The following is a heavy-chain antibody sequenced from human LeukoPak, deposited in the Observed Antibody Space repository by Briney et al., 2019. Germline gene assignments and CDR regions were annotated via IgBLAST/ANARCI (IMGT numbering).Heavy chain of an antibody. Sequence: NAGGSLRLSCAASGFTFSSYSMNWVRQAPGKGLEWVSSISSSSSYIYYADSVKGRFTISRDNAKNSLYLQMNSLRAEDTAVYYCARGLLEHDFWSGSNIDYWGQGTLVTVSS. CDR1: GFTFSSYS. CDR2: ISSSSSYI. V-gene: IGHV3-21*01. D-gene: IGHD3-3*01. CDR3: ARGLLEHDFWSGSNIDY. J-gene: IGHJ4*02.